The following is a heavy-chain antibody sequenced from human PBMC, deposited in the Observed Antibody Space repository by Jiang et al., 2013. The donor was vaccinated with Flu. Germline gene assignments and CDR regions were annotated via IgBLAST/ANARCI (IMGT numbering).Heavy chain of an antibody. V-gene: IGHV4-38-2*02. CDR3: ARDFSNYYFDSSGRHWFDP. J-gene: IGHJ5*02. Sequence: PGLVKPAETLSLTCAVSGYSITTGYYWGWIRQPPGKGLEWLGSIYHSGMTYYNPSLKSRVTISVAPSKNQFSLKLSSVTAADTAVYYCARDFSNYYFDSSGRHWFDPWGQGTLVTVSS. D-gene: IGHD3-22*01. CDR2: IYHSGMT. CDR1: GYSITTGYY.